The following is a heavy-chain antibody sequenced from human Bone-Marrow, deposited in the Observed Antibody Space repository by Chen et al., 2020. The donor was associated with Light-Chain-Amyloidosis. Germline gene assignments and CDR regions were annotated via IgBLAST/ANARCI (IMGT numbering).Heavy chain of an antibody. D-gene: IGHD3-10*01. Sequence: QEALVESGAGVVQPGRSLRPPSAASGFTFGTHAMHGVRQAPGKGLEWVAFIWYDGSNKHHADSVKGRFTISRDNSKNTVFLEMNRLRAEDTAVYFCARDPPGSGFAFDYWGQGTLVTVSS. V-gene: IGHV3-33*01. CDR2: IWYDGSNK. CDR1: GFTFGTHA. CDR3: ARDPPGSGFAFDY. J-gene: IGHJ4*02.